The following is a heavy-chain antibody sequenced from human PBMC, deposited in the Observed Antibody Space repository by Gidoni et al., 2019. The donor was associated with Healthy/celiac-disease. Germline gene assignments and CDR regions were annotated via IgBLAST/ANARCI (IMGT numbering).Heavy chain of an antibody. CDR3: ARDCSGSCVYYGMDV. D-gene: IGHD2-15*01. CDR2: ISSSSSTI. J-gene: IGHJ6*02. Sequence: DVHLVESGGGLVQPGGSLRLSCAASGFTFSSYSMNWVRQAPGKGLEWVSYISSSSSTIYYADSVKGRFTISRDNAKNSLYLQMNSLRAEDTAVYYCARDCSGSCVYYGMDVWGQGTTVTVSS. V-gene: IGHV3-48*01. CDR1: GFTFSSYS.